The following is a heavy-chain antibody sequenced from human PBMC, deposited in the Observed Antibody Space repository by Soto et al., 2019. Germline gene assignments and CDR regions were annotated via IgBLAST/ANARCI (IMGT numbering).Heavy chain of an antibody. CDR2: INAGNGNT. D-gene: IGHD6-13*01. V-gene: IGHV1-3*01. Sequence: AASVKVSCKASGYTFTSYAMHWVRQAPGQRLEWMGWINAGNGNTKYSQKFQGRVTITRDTSASTAYMELSSLRSEDTAVYYCARSRARSSSWNDAFDIWGQGTMVTVSS. CDR3: ARSRARSSSWNDAFDI. J-gene: IGHJ3*02. CDR1: GYTFTSYA.